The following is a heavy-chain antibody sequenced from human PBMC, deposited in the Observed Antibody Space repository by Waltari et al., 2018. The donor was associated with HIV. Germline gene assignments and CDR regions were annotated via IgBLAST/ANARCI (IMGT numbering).Heavy chain of an antibody. Sequence: EVQLVESGGGLVQPGGSLRLSCVASGFTLSHYDMSWVAQVTGKSPEWVSAIATAGNTYYLGSVQGRFTISRENAKDSLYLQMNSLRAEDTAVYYCARADTSIPHRAFDLWGQGTMVTVSS. CDR2: IATAGNT. J-gene: IGHJ3*01. V-gene: IGHV3-13*01. CDR3: ARADTSIPHRAFDL. D-gene: IGHD5-18*01. CDR1: GFTLSHYD.